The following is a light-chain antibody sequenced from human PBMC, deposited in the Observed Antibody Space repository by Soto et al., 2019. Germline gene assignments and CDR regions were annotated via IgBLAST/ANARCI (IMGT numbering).Light chain of an antibody. CDR1: QSVTSSF. CDR3: PQYGSSPLT. CDR2: GVS. J-gene: IGKJ3*01. V-gene: IGKV3-20*01. Sequence: EIVLTQSPGTLSLSPGERATLTCRASQSVTSSFLAWYQQKPGQAPRLLMYGVSSRATGIPDRFSGSGSGTDFTLTISRLEPEDFALYYCPQYGSSPLTFGPGTKVDIK.